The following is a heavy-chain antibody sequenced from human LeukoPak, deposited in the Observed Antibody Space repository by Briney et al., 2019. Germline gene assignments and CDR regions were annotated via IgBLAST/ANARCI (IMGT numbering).Heavy chain of an antibody. CDR2: IKSKTDGGTT. V-gene: IGHV3-15*01. CDR1: GFTFSNAW. J-gene: IGHJ4*02. D-gene: IGHD3-22*01. Sequence: GGSLRLSCAASGFTFSNAWMSWVRQAPGKGLEWVGRIKSKTDGGTTDYAAPVKGRFTISRDDSKNTLYLQMNSLKTEDTAVYYCARTRSSGYLTLDYWGQGTLVTVSS. CDR3: ARTRSSGYLTLDY.